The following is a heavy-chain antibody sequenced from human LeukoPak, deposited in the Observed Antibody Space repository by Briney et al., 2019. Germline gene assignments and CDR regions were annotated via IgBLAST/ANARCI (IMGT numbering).Heavy chain of an antibody. V-gene: IGHV3-7*04. D-gene: IGHD5-18*01. J-gene: IGHJ5*02. CDR3: ARGQTWLQLWP. Sequence: QTGGSLRLSCAASGFTFSNYWMTWVRQAPGKGREGVANIKQDGSDKYYVDSVKGRFNISRDNAKNSLYLQMNSLRAEDTAVYYCARGQTWLQLWPWGQGTLVTVSS. CDR2: IKQDGSDK. CDR1: GFTFSNYW.